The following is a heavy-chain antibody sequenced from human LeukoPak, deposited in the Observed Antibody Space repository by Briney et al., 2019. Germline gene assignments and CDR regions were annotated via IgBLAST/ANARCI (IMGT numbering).Heavy chain of an antibody. D-gene: IGHD3-10*01. V-gene: IGHV3-15*01. CDR3: TTDLGTYYHGSQRLIPIDY. Sequence: GGSLRLSCVDSGLTFTNAWMSWVRQAPGKGLEWIGRIKSKTDGETTNYAEPVRGRFTISRDDSKSAVYLQMNSLKIEDTAVYYCTTDLGTYYHGSQRLIPIDYWGQGTLVTVSS. J-gene: IGHJ4*02. CDR2: IKSKTDGETT. CDR1: GLTFTNAW.